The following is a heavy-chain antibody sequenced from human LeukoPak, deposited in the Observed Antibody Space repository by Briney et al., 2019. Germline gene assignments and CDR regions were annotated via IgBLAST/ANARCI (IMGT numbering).Heavy chain of an antibody. CDR2: IYYSGST. V-gene: IGHV4-39*01. CDR3: AGHVYNYGLDS. J-gene: IGHJ4*02. Sequence: SETLSLTCTVSGASIRSSYWSWIRQPPGKGLEWIGTIYYSGSTYFNPSLKSRVTISLDTSKNQFSLKLSSVTAADTAVFYCAGHVYNYGLDSWGQGTLVTVSS. D-gene: IGHD5-18*01. CDR1: GASIRSSY.